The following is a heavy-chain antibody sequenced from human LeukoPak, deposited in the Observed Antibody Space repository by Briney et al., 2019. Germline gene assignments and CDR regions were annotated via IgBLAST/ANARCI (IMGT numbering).Heavy chain of an antibody. Sequence: GGSLRLSCAASGFTFDDYAMHWVRQAPGRGLEWVSGISWNSGSIGYADSVKGRFTISRDNAKNSLFLQMNSLRAEDTALYYCAKANTPMVANFDYWGQGTLVTVSS. J-gene: IGHJ4*02. CDR3: AKANTPMVANFDY. D-gene: IGHD5-18*01. CDR2: ISWNSGSI. CDR1: GFTFDDYA. V-gene: IGHV3-9*01.